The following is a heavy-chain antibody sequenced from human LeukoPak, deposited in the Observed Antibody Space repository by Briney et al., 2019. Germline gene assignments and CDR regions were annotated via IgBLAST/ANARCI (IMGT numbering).Heavy chain of an antibody. Sequence: PSETLSLTCAVYGGSFSGYYWSWIRQPPGKGLEWIGEINHSGSTNYNPSLKSRVTISVDTSKNQFSLKLSSVTAADTAVYYCARQAIAVAGSWLDPWGQGTLVTVSS. V-gene: IGHV4-34*01. CDR1: GGSFSGYY. J-gene: IGHJ5*02. CDR3: ARQAIAVAGSWLDP. D-gene: IGHD6-19*01. CDR2: INHSGST.